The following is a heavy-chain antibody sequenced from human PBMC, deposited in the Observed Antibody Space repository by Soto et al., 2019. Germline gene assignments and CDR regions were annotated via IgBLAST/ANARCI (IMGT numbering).Heavy chain of an antibody. D-gene: IGHD3-16*01. CDR2: ISATGGGT. V-gene: IGHV3-23*01. J-gene: IGHJ4*02. Sequence: GGSLRLSCAASGFNFSNYAMSWVRQAPGKGVEWVSLISATGGGTYYADSVKGRFTISRDNSHNTLYLQVHSLTAEDTAVYYCAKDRRAGGNSAFYFDFWGQGAQVTVSS. CDR1: GFNFSNYA. CDR3: AKDRRAGGNSAFYFDF.